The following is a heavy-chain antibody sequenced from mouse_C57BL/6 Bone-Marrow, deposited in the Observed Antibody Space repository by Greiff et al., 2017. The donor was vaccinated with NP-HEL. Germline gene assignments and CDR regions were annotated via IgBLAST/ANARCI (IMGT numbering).Heavy chain of an antibody. CDR3: TRSRQLRLRGAMDY. J-gene: IGHJ4*01. CDR1: GFTFSDAW. CDR2: IRNKANNHAT. V-gene: IGHV6-6*01. Sequence: EVKLVESGGGLVQPGGSMKLSCAASGFTFSDAWMDWVRQSPEKGLEWVAEIRNKANNHATYYAESVKGRFTISRDDSKSSVYLQMNSLRAEDTGIYYCTRSRQLRLRGAMDYWGQGTSVTVSS. D-gene: IGHD3-2*02.